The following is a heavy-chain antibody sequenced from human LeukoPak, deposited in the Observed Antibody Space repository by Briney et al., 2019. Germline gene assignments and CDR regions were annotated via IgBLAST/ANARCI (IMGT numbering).Heavy chain of an antibody. J-gene: IGHJ5*02. CDR2: IYYSGST. V-gene: IGHV4-59*08. CDR1: GGSISSYY. D-gene: IGHD2-2*01. Sequence: SETLSLTCTVSGGSISSYYWSWIRQPPGKGLEWIGYIYYSGSTNYNPSPKSRVTISVDTSKNQFSLKLSSVTAADTAVYYCARHFGVVPAAIWFDPWGQGTLVTVSS. CDR3: ARHFGVVPAAIWFDP.